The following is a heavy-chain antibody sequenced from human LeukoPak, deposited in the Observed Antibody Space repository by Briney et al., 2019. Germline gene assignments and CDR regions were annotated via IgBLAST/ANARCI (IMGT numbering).Heavy chain of an antibody. CDR3: AKPTSRLGSFDY. V-gene: IGHV4-39*01. CDR1: GGSFSGYY. J-gene: IGHJ4*02. Sequence: SETLSLTCAVYGGSFSGYYWGWIRRPPGKGLEWIGSIYYSGSTYYNPSLKSRVTISVDTSKNQFSLKLRSVSAADTAVYYCAKPTSRLGSFDYWGQGTLVTVSS. D-gene: IGHD2/OR15-2a*01. CDR2: IYYSGST.